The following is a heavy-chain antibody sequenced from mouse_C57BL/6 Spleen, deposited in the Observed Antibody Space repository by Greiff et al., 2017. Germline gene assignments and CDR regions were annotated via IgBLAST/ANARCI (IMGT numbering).Heavy chain of an antibody. CDR1: GYAFSSSW. Sequence: VQLQQSGPELVKPGASVTISCKASGYAFSSSWMNWVKQRPGKGLEWIGRIYPGDGDTNYNGKLKGKATLTADKSSSTAYMQLSSLTSEDSAVSFCASSTGTQGYFDYWGQGTTLTVAS. V-gene: IGHV1-82*01. CDR2: IYPGDGDT. CDR3: ASSTGTQGYFDY. J-gene: IGHJ2*01. D-gene: IGHD4-1*02.